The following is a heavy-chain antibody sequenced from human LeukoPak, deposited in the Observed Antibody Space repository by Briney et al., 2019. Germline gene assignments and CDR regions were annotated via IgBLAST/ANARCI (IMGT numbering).Heavy chain of an antibody. D-gene: IGHD6-13*01. J-gene: IGHJ4*01. CDR1: GGSISSYY. V-gene: IGHV4-59*01. Sequence: PSETLSLTCTVSGGSISSYYWSWIRQPPGKGLEWIGYIYYSGSTNYNPSLKSRVTISVDTSKNQFSLKLSSVTAADTAVYYCARASSSWRQIDYWGQGTLVTVSS. CDR2: IYYSGST. CDR3: ARASSSWRQIDY.